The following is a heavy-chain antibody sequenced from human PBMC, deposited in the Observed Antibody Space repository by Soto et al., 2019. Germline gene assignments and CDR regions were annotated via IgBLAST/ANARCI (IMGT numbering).Heavy chain of an antibody. CDR1: GGTFSSYA. D-gene: IGHD2-2*02. J-gene: IGHJ4*02. V-gene: IGHV1-69*12. CDR3: ARSRGTEPVLVPAAIRPRGDFDY. Sequence: QVQLVQSGAEVKKPGSSVKVSCKASGGTFSSYAISWVRQAPGQGLEWMGGIIPIFGTANYAQKFQGRVTITADESTSTAYMELSSLRSEDTAVYYCARSRGTEPVLVPAAIRPRGDFDYWGQGTLVTVSS. CDR2: IIPIFGTA.